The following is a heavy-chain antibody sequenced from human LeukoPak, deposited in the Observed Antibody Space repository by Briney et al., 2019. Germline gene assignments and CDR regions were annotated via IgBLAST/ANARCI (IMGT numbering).Heavy chain of an antibody. Sequence: GGSLRLSCAASGFTFSSYWMHWVRQAPGKGLVWVSRINSDGSSTSYADPVKGRFTISRDNAKNTLYLQMNSLRAEDTAVYYCASFLTQLELVDYWGQGTLVTVSS. J-gene: IGHJ4*02. CDR3: ASFLTQLELVDY. D-gene: IGHD1-7*01. V-gene: IGHV3-74*01. CDR1: GFTFSSYW. CDR2: INSDGSST.